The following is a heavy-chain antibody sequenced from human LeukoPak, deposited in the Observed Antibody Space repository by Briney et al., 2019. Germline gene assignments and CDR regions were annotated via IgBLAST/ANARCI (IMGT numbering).Heavy chain of an antibody. CDR2: IKSRPDGGTA. D-gene: IGHD5-18*01. CDR3: TRERYNYGSDY. Sequence: GGSLRLSCAASGFTFSSYGMHWVRQAPGKGLEWVGRIKSRPDGGTADYAAPVKGRFTISREDSKNTVFLQMNSLKTEDTAVYYCTRERYNYGSDYWGQGTLVTVSS. CDR1: GFTFSSYG. J-gene: IGHJ4*02. V-gene: IGHV3-15*01.